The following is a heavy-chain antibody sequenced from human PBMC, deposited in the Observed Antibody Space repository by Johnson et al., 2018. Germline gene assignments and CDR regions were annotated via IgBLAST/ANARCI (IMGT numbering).Heavy chain of an antibody. D-gene: IGHD5-24*01. CDR3: ARDRGDGYNGEAVDI. Sequence: QVQLVESGAEVKKPGSSXKVSCKASGGTFSSYAISWVRQAPGHGLEWMGGIIPIFGTAHYAQKFQGRVTITADESTSTAYMELSSLRSEDTAVYYCARDRGDGYNGEAVDIWGQGTMVTVSS. CDR1: GGTFSSYA. CDR2: IIPIFGTA. V-gene: IGHV1-69*01. J-gene: IGHJ3*02.